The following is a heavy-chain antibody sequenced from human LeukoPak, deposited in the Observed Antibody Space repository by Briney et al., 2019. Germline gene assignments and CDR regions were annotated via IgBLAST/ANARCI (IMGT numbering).Heavy chain of an antibody. J-gene: IGHJ5*02. D-gene: IGHD3-3*01. CDR2: IRSTRSYI. V-gene: IGHV3-21*04. Sequence: RAGGSLRLSCAASGFIFRNYSMNWVRQAPGKGLEWVSCIRSTRSYIDYADSVKGRFTISRDNAKNSLYLQINSLRAEDTAVYFCARVLREWLLFGWFDPWGQGTLVTVSS. CDR3: ARVLREWLLFGWFDP. CDR1: GFIFRNYS.